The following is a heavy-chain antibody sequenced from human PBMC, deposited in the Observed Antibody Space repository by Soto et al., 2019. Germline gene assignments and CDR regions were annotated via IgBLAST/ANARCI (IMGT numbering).Heavy chain of an antibody. CDR3: ARDGYGGNSDYFDY. CDR1: GGSISSGDYY. V-gene: IGHV4-30-4*01. D-gene: IGHD2-21*02. CDR2: IYYSGNT. Sequence: SETLSLTCTVSGGSISSGDYYWSWIRQPPGKGMEWIGYIYYSGNTYYNPSLKSQVTISVDTSKKQFSLKLSSVTAAVTAVYYCARDGYGGNSDYFDYWGQGTRVTVS. J-gene: IGHJ4*02.